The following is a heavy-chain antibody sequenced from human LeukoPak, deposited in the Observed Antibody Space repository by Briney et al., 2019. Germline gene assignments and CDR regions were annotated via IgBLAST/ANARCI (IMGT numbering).Heavy chain of an antibody. J-gene: IGHJ6*02. V-gene: IGHV1-2*02. D-gene: IGHD3-10*01. Sequence: ASVKVSCKASGYTFTGYYMHWVRQAPGQGLEWMGWINPNSGGTNYAQKFQGRVTMTRDTSISTAYMELSRLRSEDTAVYYCAREDFGGYYGSGSFPHYYYYGMDVWGQGTTVTVSS. CDR2: INPNSGGT. CDR1: GYTFTGYY. CDR3: AREDFGGYYGSGSFPHYYYYGMDV.